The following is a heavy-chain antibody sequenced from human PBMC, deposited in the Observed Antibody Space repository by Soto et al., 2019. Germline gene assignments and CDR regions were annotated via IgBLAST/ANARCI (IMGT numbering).Heavy chain of an antibody. D-gene: IGHD4-17*01. CDR2: TYYRSKWYN. J-gene: IGHJ4*02. CDR3: AEPSSYGNYYFDY. CDR1: VDSDSSNRSA. V-gene: IGHV6-1*01. Sequence: QTHSLTCALSVDSDSSNRSAWNYIKQSPSRGLEWLGRTYYRSKWYNDYAVSVKSRITINPDASKNQFSLQLNSVTPEDTAVYYCAEPSSYGNYYFDYWAPGPLVTVSS.